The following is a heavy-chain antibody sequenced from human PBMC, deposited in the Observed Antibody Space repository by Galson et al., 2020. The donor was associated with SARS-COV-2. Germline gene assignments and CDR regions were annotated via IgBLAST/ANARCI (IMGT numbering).Heavy chain of an antibody. D-gene: IGHD3-10*01. Sequence: SETLSLTCTVSGGAISNYYWNWIRLTPGKGLKWIGYIYDPVTTKYNPSLKSRVTISVDTSKNQFSLKLSSVTTADTAVYYCARAGAFTLTFNSWGQGTLVTVSS. CDR2: IYDPVTT. V-gene: IGHV4-59*01. J-gene: IGHJ5*02. CDR1: GGAISNYY. CDR3: ARAGAFTLTFNS.